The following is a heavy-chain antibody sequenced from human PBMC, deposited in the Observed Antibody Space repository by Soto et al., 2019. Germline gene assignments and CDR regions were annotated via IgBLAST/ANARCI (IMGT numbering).Heavy chain of an antibody. Sequence: QITLKESGPTLVKPTQTLTLTCTFSGFSLSTGGVGVGWIRQPPGKALEWLALIYWDDDKRYSPSLRSRLTIRRDTSKHQVVLTMTNMDPVDTATYHCIQSRCGGDCLQSYASHYYYGMDVWGQGTTVTASS. V-gene: IGHV2-5*02. CDR2: IYWDDDK. D-gene: IGHD2-21*02. CDR3: IQSRCGGDCLQSYASHYYYGMDV. CDR1: GFSLSTGGVG. J-gene: IGHJ6*02.